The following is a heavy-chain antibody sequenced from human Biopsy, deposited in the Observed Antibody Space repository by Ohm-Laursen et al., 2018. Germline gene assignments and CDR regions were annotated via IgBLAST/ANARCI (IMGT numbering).Heavy chain of an antibody. Sequence: SLRLSCSASGITVNDHYMSWVRQAPGKGLEWVSSLHDRGVTYYADSVKGRFTISGDNSKNTLYLQLNGRRAEDTAVYFCQGGHLPPGQFYGVDAWGQGTTVTVS. V-gene: IGHV3-53*01. CDR2: LHDRGVT. D-gene: IGHD3-16*01. CDR3: QGGHLPPGQFYGVDA. CDR1: GITVNDHY. J-gene: IGHJ6*02.